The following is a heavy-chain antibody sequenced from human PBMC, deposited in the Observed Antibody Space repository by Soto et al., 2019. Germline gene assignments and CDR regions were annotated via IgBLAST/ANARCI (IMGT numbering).Heavy chain of an antibody. J-gene: IGHJ5*02. CDR1: GGSISSSSYY. CDR2: IYYSGST. Sequence: SETLSLTCTVSGGSISSSSYYWGWIRQPPGKGLEWIGSIYYSGSTYYNPSLKSRVTISVDTSKNQFSLKLSSVTAADTAVYYCARLIVVVPAAIPAWFDPWGQGTLVTVSS. D-gene: IGHD2-2*01. CDR3: ARLIVVVPAAIPAWFDP. V-gene: IGHV4-39*01.